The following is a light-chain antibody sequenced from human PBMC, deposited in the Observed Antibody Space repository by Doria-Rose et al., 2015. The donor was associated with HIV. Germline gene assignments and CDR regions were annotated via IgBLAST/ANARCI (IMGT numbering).Light chain of an antibody. J-gene: IGKJ1*01. CDR2: DGS. CDR3: HQYGTSWT. CDR1: QSFSSTY. Sequence: FTQSPGTLSLSPGERATLSCRASQSFSSTYLAWYQQKPGQAPSLLIYDGSTRATGIPDRFGASGSGTDFTLTINRLKPEDFALYYCHQYGTSWTFGQGTKVEI. V-gene: IGKV3-20*01.